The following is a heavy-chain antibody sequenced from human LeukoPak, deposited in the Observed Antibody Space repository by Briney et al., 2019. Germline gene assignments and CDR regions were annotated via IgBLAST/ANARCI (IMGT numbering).Heavy chain of an antibody. J-gene: IGHJ3*02. CDR2: IYYSGST. V-gene: IGHV4-30-4*01. D-gene: IGHD2-15*01. CDR3: ARVSAHCSGGSCHDAFDI. CDR1: GGSISSGDYY. Sequence: SQTLSLTCTVSGGSISSGDYYWSWIRQPPGKGLEWIGYIYYSGSTYYNPSLKSRVTISVDTSKNQFSLKLSSVTAADTAVYYCARVSAHCSGGSCHDAFDIWGQGTMVTVSS.